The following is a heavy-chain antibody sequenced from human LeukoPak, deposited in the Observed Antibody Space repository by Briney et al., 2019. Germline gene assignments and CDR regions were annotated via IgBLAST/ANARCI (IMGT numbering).Heavy chain of an antibody. CDR2: ISYDGSNK. Sequence: PGRSLRLSCAASGFTFSSYGMHWVRQAPGKGLEWVAVISYDGSNKYYADSVKGRFTISRDNSKNTLYLQMNSLRAEDTAVYYCAKGGDYESAGDYWGQGTLVTVSS. CDR3: AKGGDYESAGDY. CDR1: GFTFSSYG. V-gene: IGHV3-30*18. J-gene: IGHJ4*02. D-gene: IGHD4-17*01.